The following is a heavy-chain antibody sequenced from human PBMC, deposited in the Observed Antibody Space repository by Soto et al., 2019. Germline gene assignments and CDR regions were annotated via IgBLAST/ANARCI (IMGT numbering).Heavy chain of an antibody. CDR1: GGSISSSSYY. J-gene: IGHJ6*02. V-gene: IGHV4-39*02. CDR3: AREGIEWELLGYYYYYGMDV. CDR2: IYYSGST. D-gene: IGHD1-26*01. Sequence: PSETLSLTCTVSGGSISSSSYYFFWIRQPPGNGLEWIGSIYYSGSTYYNPSLESRVTISVDTSKNQFSLKLSSVTAADTAVYYCAREGIEWELLGYYYYYGMDVWGQGTTVTVS.